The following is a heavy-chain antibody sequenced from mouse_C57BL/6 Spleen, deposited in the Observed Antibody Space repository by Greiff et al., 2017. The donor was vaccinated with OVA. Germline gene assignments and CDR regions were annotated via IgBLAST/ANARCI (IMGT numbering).Heavy chain of an antibody. Sequence: VQLKESGAELVRPGASVKLSCTASGFNIKDDYMHWVKQRPEQGLEWIGWIDPENGDTEYASKFQGKATITADTSSNTAYLQLSSLTSEDTAVYYCTTGYGSSYWGQGTTLTVSS. CDR2: IDPENGDT. CDR1: GFNIKDDY. D-gene: IGHD1-1*01. V-gene: IGHV14-4*01. CDR3: TTGYGSSY. J-gene: IGHJ2*01.